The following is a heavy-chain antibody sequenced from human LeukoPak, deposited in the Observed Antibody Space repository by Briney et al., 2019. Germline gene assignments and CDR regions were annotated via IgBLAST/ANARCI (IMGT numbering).Heavy chain of an antibody. Sequence: GGSLRLSCAASGFTFSSYGMHWVRQAPGKGLEWVAVISYDGSNKYYADSVKGRFTISRDNSKNTLYLQMNSLKTEDTAVYYCTTYYDTLPFDYWGQGTLVTVSS. D-gene: IGHD3-22*01. V-gene: IGHV3-30*03. J-gene: IGHJ4*02. CDR3: TTYYDTLPFDY. CDR2: ISYDGSNK. CDR1: GFTFSSYG.